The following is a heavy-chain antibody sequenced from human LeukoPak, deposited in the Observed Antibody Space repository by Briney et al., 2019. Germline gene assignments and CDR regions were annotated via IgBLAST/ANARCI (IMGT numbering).Heavy chain of an antibody. V-gene: IGHV3-7*03. J-gene: IGHJ4*02. D-gene: IGHD6-19*01. CDR3: ARDTSSGWYSPDY. CDR1: GFTFSSYW. Sequence: GGSLRLSCAASGFTFSSYWMSWVRQAPGKGLEWVANIKQDGSEKYYVDSVKGRFTISRDNAKNSLYLQMNSLRAEDTAAYYCARDTSSGWYSPDYWGQGTLVTVSS. CDR2: IKQDGSEK.